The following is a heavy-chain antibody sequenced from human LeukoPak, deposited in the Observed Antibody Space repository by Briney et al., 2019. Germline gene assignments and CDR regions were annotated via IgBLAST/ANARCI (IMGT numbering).Heavy chain of an antibody. CDR3: ARQYCSSTSCQFVGHGMDV. D-gene: IGHD2-2*01. CDR2: MNPNSGNT. V-gene: IGHV1-8*01. J-gene: IGHJ6*02. CDR1: GSTFTGYD. Sequence: ASVKVSCKASGSTFTGYDVNWVRQATGQGLEWMGWMNPNSGNTGYAQKFQGRVTMTRNTSINTAYMELSSLRSEDTAVYYCARQYCSSTSCQFVGHGMDVWGQGTTVTVSS.